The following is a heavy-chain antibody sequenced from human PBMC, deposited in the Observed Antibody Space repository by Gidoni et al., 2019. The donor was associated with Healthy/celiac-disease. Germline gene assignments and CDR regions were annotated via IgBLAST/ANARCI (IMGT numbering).Heavy chain of an antibody. J-gene: IGHJ4*02. CDR3: ARATRRDNWNDGGGFDY. CDR1: GGSISSYY. Sequence: QVQLQESGPGLVKPSETLSLTCTVSGGSISSYYWSWIRQPPGKGLEWIGYIYYSGSTNYNPSLKSRVTISVDTSKNQFSLKLSSVTAADTAVYYCARATRRDNWNDGGGFDYWGQGTLVTVSS. CDR2: IYYSGST. V-gene: IGHV4-59*01. D-gene: IGHD1-20*01.